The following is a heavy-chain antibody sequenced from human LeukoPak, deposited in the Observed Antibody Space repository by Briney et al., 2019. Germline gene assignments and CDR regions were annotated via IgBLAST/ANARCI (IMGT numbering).Heavy chain of an antibody. CDR3: AKSSYYDASGYYREYYFDS. CDR1: GFTFSSYG. V-gene: IGHV3-33*06. D-gene: IGHD3-22*01. CDR2: IWYDGSNK. J-gene: IGHJ4*02. Sequence: GGSLRLSCAASGFTFSSYGMHWVRQAPGKGLEWVAVIWYDGSNKYYADSVKGRFTISRDNSKNTLYLQMNSLRAEDTAVYYCAKSSYYDASGYYREYYFDSWGQGTLVTVSS.